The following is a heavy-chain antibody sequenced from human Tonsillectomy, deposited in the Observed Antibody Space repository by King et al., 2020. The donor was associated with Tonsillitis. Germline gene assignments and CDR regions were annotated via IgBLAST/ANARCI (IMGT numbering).Heavy chain of an antibody. Sequence: VQLQQWGAGLLKPSETLSLTCAVYGGSFSGYSWSWIRQPPGKGLEWIGEINHSGSTNYNPSLKSRVTISGDTSKNQFSLKLSSVTAADTAVYYCARMEYYDYVWGTYPTAGFDYWGQGTLVTVSS. CDR2: INHSGST. CDR3: ARMEYYDYVWGTYPTAGFDY. CDR1: GGSFSGYS. V-gene: IGHV4-34*01. J-gene: IGHJ4*02. D-gene: IGHD3-16*02.